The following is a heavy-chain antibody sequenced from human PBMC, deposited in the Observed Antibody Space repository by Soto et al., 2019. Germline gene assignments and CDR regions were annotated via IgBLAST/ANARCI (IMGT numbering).Heavy chain of an antibody. CDR2: INPRGGRT. CDR3: AIGEFRLGELPLSAF. Sequence: QVQPVQSGAEVKKPGASVTVSCKASGHTFISFYMHWVRQAPGQGLEWMGLINPRGGRTSYAQKFQGRLSMTGDTSTNTVYMELSSLTSEDTAVYFCAIGEFRLGELPLSAFWGQGTLVTVSS. J-gene: IGHJ4*02. V-gene: IGHV1-46*01. CDR1: GHTFISFY. D-gene: IGHD3-16*02.